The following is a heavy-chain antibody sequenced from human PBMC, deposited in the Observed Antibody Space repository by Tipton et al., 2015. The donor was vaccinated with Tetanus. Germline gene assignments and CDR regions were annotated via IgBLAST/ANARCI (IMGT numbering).Heavy chain of an antibody. CDR1: GYSFINYY. CDR3: ARSFRAVVRGVVLWFGP. D-gene: IGHD3-10*01. CDR2: INPNSGVT. J-gene: IGHJ5*02. Sequence: QSGAEVKKPGASVKVSCKASGYSFINYYMHWLRQAPGQGLEWMGWINPNSGVTDYAQKFQGRVTMTRDTSNSTVYVELNRLTSDDTAVYFCARSFRAVVRGVVLWFGPWGQGTLVTVSS. V-gene: IGHV1-2*02.